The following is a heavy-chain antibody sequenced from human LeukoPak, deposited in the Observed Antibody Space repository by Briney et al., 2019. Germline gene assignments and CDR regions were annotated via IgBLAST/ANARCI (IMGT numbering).Heavy chain of an antibody. CDR2: ISESSNYT. V-gene: IGHV3-21*01. D-gene: IGHD2-15*01. Sequence: GGSLRLSCAASGFTFSSYSINWVRQAPGKGLEWVSSISESSNYTYYADSVKGRFTISRDNAKNSLYQQMNSLRAEDTALYYCAREFCSDGTCYWSFDFWGQGTLVTVSS. J-gene: IGHJ4*02. CDR1: GFTFSSYS. CDR3: AREFCSDGTCYWSFDF.